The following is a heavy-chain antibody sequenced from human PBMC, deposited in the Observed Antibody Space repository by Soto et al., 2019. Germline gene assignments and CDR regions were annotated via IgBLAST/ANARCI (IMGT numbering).Heavy chain of an antibody. D-gene: IGHD4-17*01. CDR1: GFTFSSYA. CDR3: AKGGEGYGDYLRAVLALLPFDY. Sequence: GGSLRLSCAASGFTFSSYAMSWVRQAPGKGLEWVSAISGSGGSTYYADSVKGRFTISRDNSKNTLYLQMNSLRAEDTAVYYCAKGGEGYGDYLRAVLALLPFDYWGQGTLVTVSS. J-gene: IGHJ4*02. V-gene: IGHV3-23*01. CDR2: ISGSGGST.